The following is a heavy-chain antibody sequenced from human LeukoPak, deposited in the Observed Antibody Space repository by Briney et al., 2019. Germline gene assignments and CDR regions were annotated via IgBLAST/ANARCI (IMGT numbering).Heavy chain of an antibody. CDR2: IYYSGST. J-gene: IGHJ5*02. Sequence: SETLSLTCTVSGGSISSSSYYWGWLRQPPGMGLEWIGSIYYSGSTYYNPSLKSRVTISVDTSKNQFSLKLSSVTAADTAVYYCARAYYYDSSGGNWFDPWGQGTLVTVSS. CDR1: GGSISSSSYY. D-gene: IGHD3-22*01. V-gene: IGHV4-39*07. CDR3: ARAYYYDSSGGNWFDP.